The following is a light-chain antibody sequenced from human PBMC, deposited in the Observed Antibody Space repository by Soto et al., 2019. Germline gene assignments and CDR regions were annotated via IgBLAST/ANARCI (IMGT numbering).Light chain of an antibody. J-gene: IGLJ2*01. CDR3: SSYTSSSTPVV. V-gene: IGLV1-40*01. CDR2: GNT. Sequence: QSVLTQPPSVSGAPGQRVTISCTGSSSNIGAGYDVHWYQQFPGTTPKFLIYGNTNRPSGVPDRFSASKSGTSASLDITGLQAEDEAEYFCSSYTSSSTPVVFGGGTKLTVL. CDR1: SSNIGAGYD.